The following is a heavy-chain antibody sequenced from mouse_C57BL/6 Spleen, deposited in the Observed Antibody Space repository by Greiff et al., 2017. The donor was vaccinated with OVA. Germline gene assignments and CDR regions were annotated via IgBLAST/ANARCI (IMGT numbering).Heavy chain of an antibody. Sequence: EVKVVESGAELVKPGASVKLSCTASGFNIKDYYMHWVKQRTEQGLEWIGRIDPEDGETKYAPKFQGKATITADTSSNTAYLQLSSLTSEDTAVYYCASSYYYGSSYGYWGQGTTLTVSS. J-gene: IGHJ2*01. V-gene: IGHV14-2*01. CDR2: IDPEDGET. CDR1: GFNIKDYY. CDR3: ASSYYYGSSYGY. D-gene: IGHD1-1*01.